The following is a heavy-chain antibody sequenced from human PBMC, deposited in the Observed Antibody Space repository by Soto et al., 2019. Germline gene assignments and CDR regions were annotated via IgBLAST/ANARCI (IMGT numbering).Heavy chain of an antibody. CDR3: ASRIAAAGTDYYYYGMDV. CDR2: INHSGST. D-gene: IGHD6-13*01. V-gene: IGHV4-34*01. Sequence: ASETLSLTCAVYGGSFSGYYWSWIRQPPGKGLEWIGEINHSGSTNYNPSLKSRVTISVDTSKNQFSLKLSSVTAADTAVYYCASRIAAAGTDYYYYGMDVWGQGTTVTVSS. CDR1: GGSFSGYY. J-gene: IGHJ6*02.